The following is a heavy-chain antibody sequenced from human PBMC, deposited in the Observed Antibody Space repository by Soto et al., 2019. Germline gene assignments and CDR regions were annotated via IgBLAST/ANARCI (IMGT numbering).Heavy chain of an antibody. D-gene: IGHD2-21*02. CDR2: MYYSGSS. Sequence: SETLSLTCSVSGGFTSDKSYFWGWVRQSPGKGLEWIGSMYYSGSSYYNPSLKSRVAISVDTSRNQFSLKLRSVTAADTAVYFCARQRLLRLKPDFDIWGQGTLVTVSS. CDR3: ARQRLLRLKPDFDI. J-gene: IGHJ4*02. V-gene: IGHV4-39*01. CDR1: GGFTSDKSYF.